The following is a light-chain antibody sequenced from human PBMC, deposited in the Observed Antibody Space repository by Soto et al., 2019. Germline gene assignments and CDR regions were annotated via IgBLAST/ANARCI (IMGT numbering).Light chain of an antibody. Sequence: IVLTQSPGTLSLSPGERATLSCTASQSVSSNLAWYQQKPGQAPRLIIYGASTRATGIPARFSGSGSGTEFTLTIRSLQSEDVAVYYCQQRSNWPRTFGQGTKVDIK. CDR2: GAS. J-gene: IGKJ1*01. CDR3: QQRSNWPRT. CDR1: QSVSSN. V-gene: IGKV3-15*01.